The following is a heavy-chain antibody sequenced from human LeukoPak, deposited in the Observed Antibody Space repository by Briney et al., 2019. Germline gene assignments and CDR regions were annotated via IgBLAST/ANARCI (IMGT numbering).Heavy chain of an antibody. J-gene: IGHJ4*02. V-gene: IGHV3-66*01. CDR3: ARDPGSSAFDY. D-gene: IGHD5/OR15-5a*01. CDR1: GFTVSSNY. Sequence: GGSLRLSCAASGFTVSSNYMSWVRQAPGKGLEWVSVIYSGGTTYYADSVKGRFTISRDNAENSLHLQMNSLRVEDTAVYYCARDPGSSAFDYWGQGTLVTVSS. CDR2: IYSGGTT.